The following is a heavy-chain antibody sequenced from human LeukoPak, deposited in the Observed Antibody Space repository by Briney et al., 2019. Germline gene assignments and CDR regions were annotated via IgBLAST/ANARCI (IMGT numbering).Heavy chain of an antibody. CDR1: GYTFTSYG. D-gene: IGHD3-10*01. J-gene: IGHJ4*02. Sequence: ASVKVSCKASGYTFTSYGISWVRQAPGQGLEWMGWINPNSGGTNYDQKFQGRVTMTRDTSISTAYMELNSLRHDDADVCYCARGLRYGSGTYYREGGQGTLVTLSS. CDR3: ARGLRYGSGTYYRE. V-gene: IGHV1-2*02. CDR2: INPNSGGT.